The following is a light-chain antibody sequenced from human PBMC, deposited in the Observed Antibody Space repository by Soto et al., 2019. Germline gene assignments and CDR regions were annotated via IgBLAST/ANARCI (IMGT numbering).Light chain of an antibody. J-gene: IGKJ1*01. V-gene: IGKV1-33*01. CDR3: QQYGSSGT. Sequence: DIHMSQSPSSLSASVGYRFTITCQASQDISNYLNWYQQKPGKAPKLLIYDASNLETGVPSRLSGSGSGTAFTFTISSLHPEDFAVYYCQQYGSSGTCGQGTKVDI. CDR2: DAS. CDR1: QDISNY.